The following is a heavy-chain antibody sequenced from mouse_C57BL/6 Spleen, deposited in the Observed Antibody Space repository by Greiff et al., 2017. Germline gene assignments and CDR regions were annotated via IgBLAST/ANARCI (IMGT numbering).Heavy chain of an antibody. V-gene: IGHV2-9-1*01. CDR1: GFSLTSYA. Sequence: VQLQQSGPGLVAPSQSLSITCTVSGFSLTSYAISWIRQPPGKGLEWLGVIWTGGGTDYNSALKSRLSISKDNAKSQVFLKMNSLQTDDTARYYCARAYSNYNAMDYWGQGTSVTVSS. CDR2: IWTGGGT. CDR3: ARAYSNYNAMDY. J-gene: IGHJ4*01. D-gene: IGHD2-5*01.